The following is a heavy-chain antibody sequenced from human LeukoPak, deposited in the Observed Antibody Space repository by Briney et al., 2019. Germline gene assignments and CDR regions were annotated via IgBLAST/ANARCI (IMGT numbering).Heavy chain of an antibody. V-gene: IGHV5-51*01. CDR3: ARWRQGGSGSAWYFDL. Sequence: GESLKISCKGSGYSFTSYWIGWVRQMPGKGLEWMGIIYPGDSDTRYSPSFQGQVTFSADKSISTAYLQWSSLKASDTAMYYCARWRQGGSGSAWYFDLWGRGTLVTVSS. J-gene: IGHJ2*01. CDR2: IYPGDSDT. CDR1: GYSFTSYW. D-gene: IGHD3-10*01.